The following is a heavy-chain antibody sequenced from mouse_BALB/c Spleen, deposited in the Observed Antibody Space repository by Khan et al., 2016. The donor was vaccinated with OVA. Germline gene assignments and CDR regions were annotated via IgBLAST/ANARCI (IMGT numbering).Heavy chain of an antibody. D-gene: IGHD1-2*01. CDR2: INTYTGEP. CDR3: ARLAATAWFAY. CDR1: GYTFTNYG. J-gene: IGHJ3*01. Sequence: QIQLVQSGPELKKPGETVKISCKASGYTFTNYGMNWVKQAPGKGLKWMGWINTYTGEPTYADDFKGRFAFSLETSASTAYLQINNLNYEDTSTNFCARLAATAWFAYWGQGTLVTVSA. V-gene: IGHV9-3-1*01.